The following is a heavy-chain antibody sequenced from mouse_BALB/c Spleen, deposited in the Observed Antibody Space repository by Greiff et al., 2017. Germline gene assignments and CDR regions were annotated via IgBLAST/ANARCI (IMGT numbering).Heavy chain of an antibody. CDR1: GFTFSSYG. CDR2: INSNGGST. V-gene: IGHV5-6-3*01. D-gene: IGHD2-4*01. CDR3: ARDYDYWFAY. J-gene: IGHJ3*01. Sequence: EVKLMESGGGLVQPGGSLKLSCAASGFTFSSYGMSWVRQTPDKRLELVATINSNGGSTYYPDSVKGRFTISRDNAKNTLYLQMSSLKSEDTAMYYCARDYDYWFAYWGQGTLVTVSA.